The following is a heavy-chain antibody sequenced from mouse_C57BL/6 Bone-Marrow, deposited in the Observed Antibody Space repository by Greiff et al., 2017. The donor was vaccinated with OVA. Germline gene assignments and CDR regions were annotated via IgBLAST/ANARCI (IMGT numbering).Heavy chain of an antibody. Sequence: EVKLMESGGDLVKPGGSLKLSCAASGFTFSSYGMSWVRQTPDKRLEWVATISSGGSYTYYPDSVKGRFTISRDNAKNTLYLQMSSLKSEDTAMYYCARRWLPFYWYFDVWGTGTTVTVSS. CDR1: GFTFSSYG. V-gene: IGHV5-6*02. CDR3: ARRWLPFYWYFDV. J-gene: IGHJ1*03. D-gene: IGHD2-2*01. CDR2: ISSGGSYT.